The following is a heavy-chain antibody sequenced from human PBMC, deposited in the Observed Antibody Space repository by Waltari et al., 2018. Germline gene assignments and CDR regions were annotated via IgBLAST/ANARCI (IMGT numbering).Heavy chain of an antibody. CDR3: ARHAPVPLIREGFDY. J-gene: IGHJ4*02. CDR2: TYYTGAT. V-gene: IGHV4-59*08. Sequence: QLQLQESGPGVVKPSETLSLTCPVSGGSINTYYWHWIRQPPGKGLEWIGYTYYTGATNYNGSLENRVSISVDTSKNQFSLTLRSLSAADTAMYYCARHAPVPLIREGFDYWGQGLLVIVSP. D-gene: IGHD3-16*01. CDR1: GGSINTYY.